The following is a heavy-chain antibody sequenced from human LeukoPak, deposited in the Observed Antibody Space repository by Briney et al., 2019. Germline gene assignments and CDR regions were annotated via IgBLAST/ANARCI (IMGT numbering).Heavy chain of an antibody. V-gene: IGHV1-2*02. CDR1: GYTFTGYY. Sequence: ASVKVSCKASGYTFTGYYMHWVRQAPGQGLEWMGWINPNSGGTNYAQKFQGRVTMTRDTSISTAYMEPSRLRSDDTAVYYCASSSYSSSWYGYWGQGTLVTVSS. CDR3: ASSSYSSSWYGY. CDR2: INPNSGGT. D-gene: IGHD6-13*01. J-gene: IGHJ4*02.